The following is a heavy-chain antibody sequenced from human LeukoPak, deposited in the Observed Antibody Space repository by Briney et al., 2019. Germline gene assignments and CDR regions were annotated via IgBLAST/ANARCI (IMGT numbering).Heavy chain of an antibody. D-gene: IGHD6-13*01. V-gene: IGHV3-23*01. Sequence: GGSLRLPCAASGFTFSSYAMNWVRQAPGKGLEWVSVISGSGVNTYYADSVTGRFTISRDNSKNTLYLQMNSLRAEDTAVYYCAKSFGPVIAAAGTGADWGQGILVTVSS. J-gene: IGHJ4*02. CDR1: GFTFSSYA. CDR2: ISGSGVNT. CDR3: AKSFGPVIAAAGTGAD.